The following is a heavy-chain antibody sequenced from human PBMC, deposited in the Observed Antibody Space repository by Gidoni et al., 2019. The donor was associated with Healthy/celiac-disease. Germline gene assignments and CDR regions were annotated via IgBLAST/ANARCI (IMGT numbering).Heavy chain of an antibody. Sequence: QVQLQQWGAGLLNPPETLSITCAVYGGSFSGYYWRWICQPPGKGLEWIGEINHSGSTNYNPSLKSRVTISVDTSKDQFSLKLSSVTAADTAVYYCARSLPQGYYFDYWGQGTLVTVSS. CDR2: INHSGST. V-gene: IGHV4-34*01. CDR3: ARSLPQGYYFDY. CDR1: GGSFSGYY. J-gene: IGHJ4*02.